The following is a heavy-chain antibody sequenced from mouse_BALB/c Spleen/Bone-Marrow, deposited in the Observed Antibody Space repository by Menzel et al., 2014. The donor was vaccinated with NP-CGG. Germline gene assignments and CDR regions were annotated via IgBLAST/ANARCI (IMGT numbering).Heavy chain of an antibody. V-gene: IGHV1S53*02. CDR3: KSNNYGSSRGFVY. CDR2: ISPGNGDI. CDR1: GYTFTDHA. J-gene: IGHJ3*01. Sequence: QVQLQQSDAELVQPGASVKISCKASGYTFTDHAIHWVKQKPEQGLEWIGYISPGNGDIKYNEKFKGKATLTADKSSSTASMQLNILTSEDAAVYFCKSNNYGSSRGFVYWGQGTLVTVSS. D-gene: IGHD1-1*01.